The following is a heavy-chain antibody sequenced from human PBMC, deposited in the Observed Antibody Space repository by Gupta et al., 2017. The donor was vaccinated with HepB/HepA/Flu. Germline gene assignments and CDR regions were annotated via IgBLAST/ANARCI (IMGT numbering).Heavy chain of an antibody. V-gene: IGHV3-53*01. Sequence: EVHLVESGGGLIQPGGSLRLPCAASGFTVNSNFMSWVRQAPGKGLEWVSLIYRGDLTYYTDSVKGRFTISGDNSKNTLYLQMNSLTAEDTAIYYCASGQSDYYYYMDVWGKGTTVTVSS. CDR1: GFTVNSNF. CDR3: ASGQSDYYYYMDV. CDR2: IYRGDLT. J-gene: IGHJ6*03.